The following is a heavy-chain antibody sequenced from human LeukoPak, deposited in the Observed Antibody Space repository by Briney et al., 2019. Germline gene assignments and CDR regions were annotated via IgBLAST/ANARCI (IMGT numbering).Heavy chain of an antibody. CDR2: IYYSGST. CDR3: ARGKVELFDY. CDR1: GGSISSYY. J-gene: IGHJ4*02. V-gene: IGHV4-59*01. Sequence: PSETLSLTCTVSGGSISSYYWSWIRRPPGKGLEWIGYIYYSGSTNYNPSLKSRVTISVDTSKNQFSLKPSSVTAADTAVYYCARGKVELFDYWGQGTLVTVSS. D-gene: IGHD5-24*01.